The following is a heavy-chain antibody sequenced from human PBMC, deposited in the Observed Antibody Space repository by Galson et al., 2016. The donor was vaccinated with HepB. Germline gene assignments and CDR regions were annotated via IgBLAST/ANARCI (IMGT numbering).Heavy chain of an antibody. D-gene: IGHD4-17*01. J-gene: IGHJ6*03. CDR2: INHSGST. Sequence: SETLSLTCAVYSGSFSGYYWSWIRQPPGKGLEWIGEINHSGSTNYNPSLKSRVTISVDTSKNQFSLKLSSVTAADTAVYYCARGDNPVYGDYASAYYYMDVWGKGTTVTVSS. V-gene: IGHV4-34*01. CDR3: ARGDNPVYGDYASAYYYMDV. CDR1: SGSFSGYY.